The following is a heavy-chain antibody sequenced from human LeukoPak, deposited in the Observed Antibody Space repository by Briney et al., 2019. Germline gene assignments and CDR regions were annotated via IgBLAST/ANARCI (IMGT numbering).Heavy chain of an antibody. Sequence: GRSLRLSCAASGFTFSSFGIHWVRQAPGRGLEWVAVIWSDGINKYYGDSVKGRFTISRDNSKNTLYLQMNSLRAEDTAAYYCARDSNLRLPKYSSSWIDYWGQGTLVTVSS. V-gene: IGHV3-33*01. D-gene: IGHD6-13*01. CDR3: ARDSNLRLPKYSSSWIDY. CDR1: GFTFSSFG. CDR2: IWSDGINK. J-gene: IGHJ4*02.